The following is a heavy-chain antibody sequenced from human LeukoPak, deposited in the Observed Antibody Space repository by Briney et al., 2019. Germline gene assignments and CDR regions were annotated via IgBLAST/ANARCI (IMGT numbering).Heavy chain of an antibody. Sequence: KASETLSLTCTVSGDSISSYWWSWIRRSPGKGLEWIGYIHYSGSTKYNPSFKSRVTISVDTSRNQFSLKVSSVTAADTAVYYCARHRGYDLFDYWGQGTLVTVSS. CDR3: ARHRGYDLFDY. V-gene: IGHV4-59*08. J-gene: IGHJ4*02. CDR1: GDSISSYW. CDR2: IHYSGST. D-gene: IGHD5-12*01.